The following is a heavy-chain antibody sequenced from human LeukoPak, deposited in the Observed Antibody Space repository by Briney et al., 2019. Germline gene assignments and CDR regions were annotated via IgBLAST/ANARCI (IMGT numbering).Heavy chain of an antibody. CDR1: GGSFSGYY. CDR3: ARGTYYYGSGSYYYYYYGMDV. Sequence: PSETLSLTCAVYGGSFSGYYWSWIRQPPGKGLEWIGEINHSGSTNYNPSLKSRVTISVDTSKNQFSLKLSSVTAADTAVYYCARGTYYYGSGSYYYYYYGMDVWGQGTTVTVSS. CDR2: INHSGST. D-gene: IGHD3-10*01. V-gene: IGHV4-34*01. J-gene: IGHJ6*02.